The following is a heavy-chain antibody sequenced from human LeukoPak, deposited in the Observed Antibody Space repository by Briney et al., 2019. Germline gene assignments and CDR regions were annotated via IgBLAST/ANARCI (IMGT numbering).Heavy chain of an antibody. V-gene: IGHV4-39*01. CDR3: ARYEEEDGYNAKTIDY. CDR1: GASISSNHY. D-gene: IGHD5-24*01. Sequence: SETLSLTCTVSGASISSNHYWGWIRQPPGMGLEWTGSIHYRINTYYNPSLKSRLTISIDTSKNQFSLRLSSVTAADTAVYYCARYEEEDGYNAKTIDYWGQGALVTVSS. CDR2: IHYRINT. J-gene: IGHJ4*02.